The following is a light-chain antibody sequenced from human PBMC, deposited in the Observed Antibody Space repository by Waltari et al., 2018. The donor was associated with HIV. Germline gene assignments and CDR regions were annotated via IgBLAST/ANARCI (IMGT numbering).Light chain of an antibody. V-gene: IGKV4-1*01. CDR3: LQFYTAVT. CDR2: WAS. J-gene: IGKJ4*01. Sequence: DIVMTQSPDSLAVSLGERATYHCRSNQSLLYSSNNKNYLAWLQQRPGQPPKLLIYWASTRESGVPDRFSGSGSGTDFTLTISSLQAEDVAVYYCLQFYTAVTFGGGTKVEIK. CDR1: QSLLYSSNNKNY.